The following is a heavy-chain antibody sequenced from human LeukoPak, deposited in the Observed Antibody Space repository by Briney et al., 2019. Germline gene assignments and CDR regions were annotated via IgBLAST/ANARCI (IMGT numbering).Heavy chain of an antibody. D-gene: IGHD3-3*01. CDR1: GGTFSSYA. CDR2: TIPIFGTA. Sequence: ASVKVSCKASGGTFSSYAISWVRQAPGQGLEWMGGTIPIFGTANYAQKFQGRVTITADESTSTAYMELSSLRSEDTAVYYCARDANFWSGYPRPRGDYYYYMDVWGKGTTVTVSS. V-gene: IGHV1-69*01. CDR3: ARDANFWSGYPRPRGDYYYYMDV. J-gene: IGHJ6*03.